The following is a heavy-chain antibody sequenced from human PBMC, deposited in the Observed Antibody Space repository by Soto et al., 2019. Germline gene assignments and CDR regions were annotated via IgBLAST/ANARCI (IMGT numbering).Heavy chain of an antibody. J-gene: IGHJ5*01. Sequence: SETVSVSCALYGVSFRPHSWPRIRYSPGKSLEWIGDINHSGRVNDSPSLKSRVTISLDTSKNQFSLTLSAVTAADTAMYYCSTRAYDTNGYYRFDPWGQGTLVTVPQ. V-gene: IGHV4-34*01. D-gene: IGHD3-22*01. CDR3: STRAYDTNGYYRFDP. CDR1: GVSFRPHS. CDR2: INHSGRV.